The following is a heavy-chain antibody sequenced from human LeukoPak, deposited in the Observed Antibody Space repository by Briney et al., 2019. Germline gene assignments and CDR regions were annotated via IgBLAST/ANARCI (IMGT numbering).Heavy chain of an antibody. CDR1: GGSFSGYY. CDR3: ARAVYVWGSYRYTASGAFDI. D-gene: IGHD3-16*02. J-gene: IGHJ3*02. Sequence: SETLSLTCAVYGGSFSGYYWSWIRQPPGKGREWVGEINHSGSTNYNPSLKSRVTISVDKSKNQFSLKLSSVTAADTAVYYCARAVYVWGSYRYTASGAFDIWGQGTMVTVSS. CDR2: INHSGST. V-gene: IGHV4-34*01.